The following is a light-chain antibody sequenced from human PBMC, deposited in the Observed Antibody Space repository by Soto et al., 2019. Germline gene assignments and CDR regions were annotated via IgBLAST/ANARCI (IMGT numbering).Light chain of an antibody. J-gene: IGLJ1*01. CDR2: DVD. Sequence: QSVLTKPGSVYGSPGESVTISCNGSSSDVGGYNFVSWYLQYPGKAPKLLIYDVDKRPSGVPHRFSGSRSGNTASLTISGLQAEDEADYFCCSYAGSPWVFGTGTKVTVL. CDR3: CSYAGSPWV. CDR1: SSDVGGYNF. V-gene: IGLV2-11*01.